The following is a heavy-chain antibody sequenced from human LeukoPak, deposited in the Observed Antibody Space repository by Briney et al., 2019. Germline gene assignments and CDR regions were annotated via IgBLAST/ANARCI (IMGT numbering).Heavy chain of an antibody. CDR2: IYYSGST. CDR1: GGSISSSIYY. V-gene: IGHV4-39*01. D-gene: IGHD6-13*01. J-gene: IGHJ5*02. Sequence: SETLSLTCTVSGGSISSSIYYWGWIRQPPGKGLEWIGSIYYSGSTYYNPSLKSRVTISVDTSKNQFSLKLSSVTAADTAVYYCARTYSSSWYYQNWFDPWGQGTLVTVSS. CDR3: ARTYSSSWYYQNWFDP.